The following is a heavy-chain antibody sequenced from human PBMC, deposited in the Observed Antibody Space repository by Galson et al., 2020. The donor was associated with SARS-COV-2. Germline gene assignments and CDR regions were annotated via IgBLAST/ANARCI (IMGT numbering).Heavy chain of an antibody. CDR3: AKDGDTVVVNGHYYYMDV. V-gene: IGHV3-30*18. J-gene: IGHJ6*03. CDR1: GFTFSSYG. D-gene: IGHD4-17*01. CDR2: ISYDGSNK. Sequence: GESLKISCAASGFTFSSYGMHWVRQAPGKGLEWVAVISYDGSNKYYADSVKGRFTISRDNSKNTLYLQMNSLRAEDTAAYYCAKDGDTVVVNGHYYYMDVWGKGTTVTISS.